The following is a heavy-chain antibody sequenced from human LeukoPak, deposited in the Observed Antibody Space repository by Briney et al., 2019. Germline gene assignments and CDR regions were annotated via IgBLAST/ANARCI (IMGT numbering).Heavy chain of an antibody. D-gene: IGHD2-8*01. J-gene: IGHJ4*02. CDR2: FYYRGST. CDR1: GASISSYY. Sequence: SETLSLTCTVSGASISSYYWSWTRQPPGKGLEWIGYFYYRGSTRYNPSLKSRVTTSVDTSKNQFSLKLSSVTAADTAVYYCTRVRNGDPGEWYFDYWGQGALITVSS. V-gene: IGHV4-59*01. CDR3: TRVRNGDPGEWYFDY.